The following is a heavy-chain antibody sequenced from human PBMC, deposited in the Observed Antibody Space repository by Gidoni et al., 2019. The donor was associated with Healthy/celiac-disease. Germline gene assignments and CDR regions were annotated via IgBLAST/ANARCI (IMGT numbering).Heavy chain of an antibody. CDR1: GFPFSSYA. J-gene: IGHJ6*02. V-gene: IGHV3-30-3*01. CDR2: ISYDGSNK. D-gene: IGHD4-4*01. Sequence: QVQLVESGGGVVQPGRSLRLSCAASGFPFSSYAIHWVRQAPGKGLEWVAVISYDGSNKYYADSVKGRFTISRDNAKNTLYLQMNSRRAEDTAVYYCARDDGVAVTISNYYYGMDVWGQGTTVTVSS. CDR3: ARDDGVAVTISNYYYGMDV.